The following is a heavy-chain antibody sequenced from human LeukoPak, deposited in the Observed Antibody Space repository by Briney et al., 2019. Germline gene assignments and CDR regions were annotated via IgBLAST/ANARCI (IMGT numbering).Heavy chain of an antibody. CDR2: ISYDGSNR. D-gene: IGHD2-21*02. CDR3: AKALRSWGYCGADCSNAHAFDI. J-gene: IGHJ3*02. CDR1: GFTFSDYG. Sequence: GRSLRLSCAASGFTFSDYGIHLVRQAPGKGLEWVAVISYDGSNRYYADSVKGRFTISRDNSKETLYVQMNSLRAEDTAVYYCAKALRSWGYCGADCSNAHAFDIWGQGTMVTVSS. V-gene: IGHV3-30*18.